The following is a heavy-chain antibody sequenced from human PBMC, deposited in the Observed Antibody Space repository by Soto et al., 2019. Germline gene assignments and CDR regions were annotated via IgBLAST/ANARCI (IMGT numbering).Heavy chain of an antibody. V-gene: IGHV3-33*01. J-gene: IGHJ4*02. CDR2: IWYDGSNK. D-gene: IGHD6-13*01. Sequence: PGGSLRLSCAASGFTFSSYGMHWVRQAPGKGLEWVAVIWYDGSNKYYADSVKGRFTISRDPSRGTVYLLMDSLRTDDTAVYYCVFGSWNQYFFDHWGQAILVTVSS. CDR3: VFGSWNQYFFDH. CDR1: GFTFSSYG.